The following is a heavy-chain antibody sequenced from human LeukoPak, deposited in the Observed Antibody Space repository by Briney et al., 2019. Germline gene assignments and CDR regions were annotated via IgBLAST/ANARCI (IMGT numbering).Heavy chain of an antibody. CDR1: GGSFSGYY. Sequence: PSETLSLTCAVYGGSFSGYYWSWIRQPPGKGLEWIGEINHSGSTNYNPSLKSRVTISVDTSKNQFSLKLSSVTAADTAVYYCARGARYCSSTSCFRRQWFDPWGQGTLVTVSS. V-gene: IGHV4-34*01. D-gene: IGHD2-2*01. CDR3: ARGARYCSSTSCFRRQWFDP. J-gene: IGHJ5*02. CDR2: INHSGST.